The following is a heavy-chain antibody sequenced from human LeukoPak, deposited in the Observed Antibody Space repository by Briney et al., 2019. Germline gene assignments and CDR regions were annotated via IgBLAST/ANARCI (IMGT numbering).Heavy chain of an antibody. CDR1: GFTFDDYT. J-gene: IGHJ4*02. CDR3: AKDTSYDLTEYYFDY. Sequence: GGSLRLSCAASGFTFDDYTMHWVRQAPGKGLEWVSLISWDGGSTYYADSVKGRFTISRDNSKNSLYLQMNSLRTEDTALYYCAKDTSYDLTEYYFDYWGQGTLVTVSS. V-gene: IGHV3-43*01. CDR2: ISWDGGST. D-gene: IGHD3-3*01.